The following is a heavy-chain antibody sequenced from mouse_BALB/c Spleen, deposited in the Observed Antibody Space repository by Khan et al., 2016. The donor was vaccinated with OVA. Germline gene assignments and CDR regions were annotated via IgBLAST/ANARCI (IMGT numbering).Heavy chain of an antibody. CDR2: IRSKSNNYAT. Sequence: EVQLVESGGGLVQPKGSLKLSCAASGFTFNTYAMNWVRQAPGKGLEWVARIRSKSNNYATYYADSVKDRFTISRDDSQSMLYLQMNNLKTEDTAMYYCVSRSWFAYWGQGTLVTVSA. V-gene: IGHV10-1*02. CDR1: GFTFNTYA. J-gene: IGHJ3*01. CDR3: VSRSWFAY.